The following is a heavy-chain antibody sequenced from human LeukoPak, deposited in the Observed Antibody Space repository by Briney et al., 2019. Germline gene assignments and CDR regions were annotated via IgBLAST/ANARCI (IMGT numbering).Heavy chain of an antibody. Sequence: PGESLRLSCIVSGFTFSNSWMNWVRQAPGKGLEWVANIKQDGSTRYYVDSVKGRFTISRDNAENSLYLQMNSLRVEDTAVYFCARDVTATGALDIWGQGTLLTVSS. CDR3: ARDVTATGALDI. V-gene: IGHV3-7*04. CDR1: GFTFSNSW. J-gene: IGHJ3*02. D-gene: IGHD5-18*01. CDR2: IKQDGSTR.